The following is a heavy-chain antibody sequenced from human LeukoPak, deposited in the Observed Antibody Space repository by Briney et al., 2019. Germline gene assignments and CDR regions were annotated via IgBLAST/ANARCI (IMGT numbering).Heavy chain of an antibody. CDR1: GGSISGYY. J-gene: IGHJ4*02. V-gene: IGHV4-4*07. CDR3: ASAIRYYDLLTGYYSGPPFDY. CDR2: IYTSGNT. Sequence: SETLSLTCTVSGGSISGYYWSWIRQPAGKGLEWIGRIYTSGNTNYNPSLQSRVTMSVDTSKNQFSLKLTSVTAADTAVYYCASAIRYYDLLTGYYSGPPFDYWGQGTLVTVSS. D-gene: IGHD3-9*01.